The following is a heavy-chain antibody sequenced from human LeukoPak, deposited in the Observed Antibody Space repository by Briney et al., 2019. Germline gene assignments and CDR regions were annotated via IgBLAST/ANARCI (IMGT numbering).Heavy chain of an antibody. CDR2: IRYDGSNK. CDR3: AKEGHPYGSGSYYFDY. D-gene: IGHD3-10*01. CDR1: GFTFSSYG. V-gene: IGHV3-30*02. J-gene: IGHJ4*02. Sequence: GGSLRLSCAASGFTFSSYGMHWVRQAPGKGLEWVAFIRYDGSNKYYADSEKGRFTISRDNSKNTLYLQMNSLRAEDTAVYYCAKEGHPYGSGSYYFDYWGQGTLVTVSS.